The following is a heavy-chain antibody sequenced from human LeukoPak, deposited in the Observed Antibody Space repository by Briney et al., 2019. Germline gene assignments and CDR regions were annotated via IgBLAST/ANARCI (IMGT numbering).Heavy chain of an antibody. Sequence: ASVKVSCKASGYTFTGYYMHWVRQAPGQGLEWMGWINPNSGGTNYAQKFQGWVTMTRDTSISTAYMELSRLRSDDTAVYYCARGLGYSYGRIDYGMDVWGKGTTVTVPS. CDR3: ARGLGYSYGRIDYGMDV. CDR2: INPNSGGT. V-gene: IGHV1-2*04. CDR1: GYTFTGYY. D-gene: IGHD5-18*01. J-gene: IGHJ6*04.